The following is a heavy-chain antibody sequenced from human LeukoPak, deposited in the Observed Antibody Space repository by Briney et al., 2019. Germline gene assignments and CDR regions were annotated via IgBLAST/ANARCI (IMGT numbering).Heavy chain of an antibody. D-gene: IGHD2-2*01. J-gene: IGHJ4*02. Sequence: PSETLSLTCTVSGGSISSGDYYWSWIRQPPGKSLEWIGYIYYSGSTYYNPSLKSRVTISVDTSKNQFSLKLSSVTAADTAVYYCARGFRYCSSTSCYPYFDYWGQGTLVTVSS. CDR1: GGSISSGDYY. CDR2: IYYSGST. CDR3: ARGFRYCSSTSCYPYFDY. V-gene: IGHV4-30-4*08.